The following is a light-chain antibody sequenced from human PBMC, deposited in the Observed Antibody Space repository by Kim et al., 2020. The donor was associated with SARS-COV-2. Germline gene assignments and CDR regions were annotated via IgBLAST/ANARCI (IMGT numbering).Light chain of an antibody. V-gene: IGKV3-20*01. J-gene: IGKJ4*01. CDR3: QQYGSLPLT. Sequence: SPGERATLSCKTSQSVNSNYFGWYQQKPGQAPRFVMYGMSTRATGIPDRFSGSGSGTDFTLTISRLEPEDFAVYYCQQYGSLPLTFGGGTKVEIK. CDR2: GMS. CDR1: QSVNSNY.